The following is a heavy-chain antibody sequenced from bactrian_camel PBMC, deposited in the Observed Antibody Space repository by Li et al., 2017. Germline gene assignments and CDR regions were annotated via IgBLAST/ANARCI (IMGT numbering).Heavy chain of an antibody. CDR1: GFTGDSYD. V-gene: IGHV3S40*01. J-gene: IGHJ4*01. Sequence: QLVESGGGLVQSGGSLRLSCAASGFTGDSYDMSWVRQALGKGLEWVSGISGGGSTYYADSVKGRFTISRDNAKSTLYLQMNSLKTEDTAVYYCAAGSVVGGIYWGQGTQVTVS. CDR2: ISGGGST. CDR3: AAGSVVGGIY. D-gene: IGHD6*01.